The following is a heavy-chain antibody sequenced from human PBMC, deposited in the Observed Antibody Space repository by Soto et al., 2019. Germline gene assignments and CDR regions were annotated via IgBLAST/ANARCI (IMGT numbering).Heavy chain of an antibody. CDR2: INPDNGNT. J-gene: IGHJ5*02. V-gene: IGHV1-3*01. D-gene: IGHD2-15*01. CDR3: ARGIATGQLDP. CDR1: GYTFTRDT. Sequence: SXKVSCKASGYTFTRDTMNWVRQAPGQRLEWMGWINPDNGNTKSSHKFQDRVIITRDTSASTAYMDLSSLRSEDTAVYYCARGIATGQLDPWGQGSLVTVSS.